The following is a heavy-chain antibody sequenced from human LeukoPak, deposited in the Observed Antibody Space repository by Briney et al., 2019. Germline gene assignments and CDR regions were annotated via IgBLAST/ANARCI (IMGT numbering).Heavy chain of an antibody. Sequence: SETLSLTCTVSGYAIRSGYHWGWIRQPPGKGLELIAIIHRSGSTYHNPSLESRVTMSVDTSKNQFSLILNSVTAADTAVYYCARVNWVPDYWGQGTLVTVSS. V-gene: IGHV4-38-2*02. CDR2: IHRSGST. J-gene: IGHJ4*02. CDR1: GYAIRSGYH. D-gene: IGHD1-1*01. CDR3: ARVNWVPDY.